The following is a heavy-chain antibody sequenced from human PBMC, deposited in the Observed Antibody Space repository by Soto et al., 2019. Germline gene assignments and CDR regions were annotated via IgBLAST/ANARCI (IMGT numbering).Heavy chain of an antibody. J-gene: IGHJ4*02. CDR2: IISIFGTA. D-gene: IGHD3-22*01. CDR3: ARGGDSSGYYLENFPFDY. V-gene: IGHV1-69*13. CDR1: GGTFSSYA. Sequence: SVKVSCKASGGTFSSYAISWVRQAPGQGLEWMGGIISIFGTANYAQKFQGRVTITADESTSTAYMELSSLRSEDTAVYYCARGGDSSGYYLENFPFDYWGQGTRVTVSS.